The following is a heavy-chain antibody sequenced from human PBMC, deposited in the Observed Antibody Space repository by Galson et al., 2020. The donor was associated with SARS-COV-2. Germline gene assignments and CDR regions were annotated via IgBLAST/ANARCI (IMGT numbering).Heavy chain of an antibody. D-gene: IGHD3-10*01. Sequence: GGSLRLSCAASGFTYSSYAMSWVRQAPGKGLEWVSAISGSGGSTYYADSVKGRFTISRDNSKNTLFLQMSGLRAEDTAVYYCARTGWGSRGHYGSGSYYNRAFDIWGQGTMVTVSS. CDR2: ISGSGGST. CDR3: ARTGWGSRGHYGSGSYYNRAFDI. CDR1: GFTYSSYA. J-gene: IGHJ3*02. V-gene: IGHV3-23*01.